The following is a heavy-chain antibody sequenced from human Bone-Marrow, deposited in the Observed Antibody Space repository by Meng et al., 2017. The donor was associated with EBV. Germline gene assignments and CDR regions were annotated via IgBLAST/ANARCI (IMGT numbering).Heavy chain of an antibody. D-gene: IGHD3-10*01. CDR2: IYHSGST. V-gene: IGHV4-4*02. J-gene: IGHJ4*02. CDR1: GAPINTRNW. Sequence: VKLQGAGPGLVKPSGPLSLTCAVSGAPINTRNWWNWIRQPPGKGLEWIGEIYHSGSTNYNPSLKSRVTISIDKSKNQFSLKLSSVTAADTAVYYCARDISGTIDYWGQGTLVTVSS. CDR3: ARDISGTIDY.